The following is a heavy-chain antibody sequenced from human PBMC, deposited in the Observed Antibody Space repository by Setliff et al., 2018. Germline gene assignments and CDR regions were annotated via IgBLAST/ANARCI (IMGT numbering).Heavy chain of an antibody. D-gene: IGHD6-13*01. CDR3: ASYGSYSSSWYGAYYFDY. CDR2: ISSSSSYI. J-gene: IGHJ4*02. Sequence: GGSLRLSCAASGFTFSSYSMNWVRQAPGKGLEWVSSISSSSSYIYYADSVRGRFTISRDNAKNSLYLQMNSLRAEDTAVYYCASYGSYSSSWYGAYYFDYWGQGTLVTVSS. CDR1: GFTFSSYS. V-gene: IGHV3-21*01.